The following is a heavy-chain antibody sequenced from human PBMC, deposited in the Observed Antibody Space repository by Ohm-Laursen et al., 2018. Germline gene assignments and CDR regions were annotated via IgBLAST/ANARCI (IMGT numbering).Heavy chain of an antibody. CDR1: GLTFDDYA. J-gene: IGHJ4*02. D-gene: IGHD6-6*01. V-gene: IGHV3-9*01. Sequence: SLRLSCTASGLTFDDYAMHWVRQAPGKGLEWVSGISWNSGSIGYADSVKGRFTISRDNAKNSLYLQMNSLRAEDTALYYCAKSTTRYSSSGVLLDYWGQGTLVTVSS. CDR2: ISWNSGSI. CDR3: AKSTTRYSSSGVLLDY.